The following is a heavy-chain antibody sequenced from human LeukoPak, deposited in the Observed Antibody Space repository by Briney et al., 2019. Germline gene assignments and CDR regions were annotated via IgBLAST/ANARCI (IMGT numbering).Heavy chain of an antibody. CDR1: GYTFTGYY. Sequence: ASVKVSCKASGYTFTGYYMHWVRQAPGQGLEWMGWINPNSGDTNYAQKFQGWVTMTRDSSISTAYMELSRLRSDDTAVYYCARGSRGSGSYYNEDDYWGQGTLVTVSS. CDR2: INPNSGDT. V-gene: IGHV1-2*04. CDR3: ARGSRGSGSYYNEDDY. J-gene: IGHJ4*02. D-gene: IGHD3-10*01.